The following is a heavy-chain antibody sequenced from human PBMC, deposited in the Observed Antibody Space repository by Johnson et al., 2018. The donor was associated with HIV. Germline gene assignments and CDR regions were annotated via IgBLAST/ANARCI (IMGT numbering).Heavy chain of an antibody. CDR3: AKGLIGAFDI. J-gene: IGHJ3*02. Sequence: MQLVESGGGVVQPGRSLRLSCAASGFTFSSYDIHWVRQAPGKGLEWVSAISGSGHSTYYADSVKGRFTISRDNSKNTLYLQMNSLRAEDTAVYYCAKGLIGAFDIWGQGTMVTVSS. V-gene: IGHV3-23*04. D-gene: IGHD2/OR15-2a*01. CDR1: GFTFSSYD. CDR2: ISGSGHST.